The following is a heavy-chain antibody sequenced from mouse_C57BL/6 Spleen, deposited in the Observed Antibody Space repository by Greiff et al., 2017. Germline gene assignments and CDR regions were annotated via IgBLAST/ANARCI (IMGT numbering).Heavy chain of an antibody. CDR1: GYTFTDYY. V-gene: IGHV1-19*01. CDR3: ARGEDYGKGYFDY. J-gene: IGHJ2*01. D-gene: IGHD1-1*02. CDR2: INPYNGGT. Sequence: EVKLLESGPVLVKPGASVKMSCKASGYTFTDYYMNWVKQSHGKSLEWIGVINPYNGGTSYNQKFKGKATLTVDKSSSPAYMELNSLTSEDSAVYYCARGEDYGKGYFDYWGQGTTLTVSS.